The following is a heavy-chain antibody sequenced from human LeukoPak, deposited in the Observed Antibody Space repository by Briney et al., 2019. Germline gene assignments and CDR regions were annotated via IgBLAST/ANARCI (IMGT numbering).Heavy chain of an antibody. J-gene: IGHJ6*02. CDR1: GGSFSGYY. CDR3: ARGLVVATTSTYYYYGMDV. D-gene: IGHD5-12*01. V-gene: IGHV4-34*01. CDR2: INHSGST. Sequence: SETLPLTCAVYGGSFSGYYWSWIRQPPGKGLEWIGEINHSGSTNYNPSLKSRVTISVDTSKNQFSLKLSSVTAADTAVYYCARGLVVATTSTYYYYGMDVWGQGTTVTVSS.